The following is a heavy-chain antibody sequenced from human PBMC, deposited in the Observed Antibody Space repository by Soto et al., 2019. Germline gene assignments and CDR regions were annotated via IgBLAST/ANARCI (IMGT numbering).Heavy chain of an antibody. CDR2: IYYSGST. Sequence: PSEPLSLPCTVSGGSISSYYWSWIRQPPGKGLELIGYIYYSGSTNYNPSLKSRVTISVDTSKNQFSLKLSSVTAADTAVYYCARDRKSSGYYYSSYYYYGMDVWGQGTTVTVSS. CDR1: GGSISSYY. V-gene: IGHV4-59*01. CDR3: ARDRKSSGYYYSSYYYYGMDV. J-gene: IGHJ6*02. D-gene: IGHD3-22*01.